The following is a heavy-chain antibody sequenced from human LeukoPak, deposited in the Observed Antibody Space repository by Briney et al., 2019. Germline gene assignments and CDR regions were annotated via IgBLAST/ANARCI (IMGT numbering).Heavy chain of an antibody. CDR3: AKVGFSPYHYYYYCMDV. J-gene: IGHJ6*03. CDR1: GFTFSRYG. V-gene: IGHV3-30*02. CDR2: IWYDGSNK. D-gene: IGHD3-16*01. Sequence: GGSLRLSCAASGFTFSRYGMHWVRQARGKGREWVAFIWYDGSNKYYGDCGKGRFTIWRDNSKNKLYEQMDRERAEDTAVYYCAKVGFSPYHYYYYCMDVWGKGTTVTVSS.